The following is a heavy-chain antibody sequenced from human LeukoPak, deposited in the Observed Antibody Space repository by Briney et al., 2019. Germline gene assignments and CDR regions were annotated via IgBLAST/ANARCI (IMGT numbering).Heavy chain of an antibody. Sequence: TGGSLRLSCAASGFTFSSYSMNWVRQAPGKGLEWVSSISSSSSYIYYADSVKGRFTISRDNAKNSLYLQMNSLRAEDTAVYYCARGISQREPLLATSGFDPWGQGTLVTVSS. CDR1: GFTFSSYS. J-gene: IGHJ5*02. D-gene: IGHD1-14*01. V-gene: IGHV3-21*01. CDR2: ISSSSSYI. CDR3: ARGISQREPLLATSGFDP.